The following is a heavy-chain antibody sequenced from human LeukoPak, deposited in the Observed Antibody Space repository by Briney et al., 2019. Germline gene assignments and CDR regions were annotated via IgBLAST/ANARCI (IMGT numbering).Heavy chain of an antibody. V-gene: IGHV3-20*04. Sequence: GGSLRLSCGASGFTFDDYGMSWVRQAPGRGLEWVSAINWNGGSTGYADSVKGRFTISRDNAKNSLYLQMNSLRAEDTALYYCARGLFVQWLVPRFDYWGQGTLVTVSS. CDR2: INWNGGST. CDR1: GFTFDDYG. D-gene: IGHD6-19*01. CDR3: ARGLFVQWLVPRFDY. J-gene: IGHJ4*02.